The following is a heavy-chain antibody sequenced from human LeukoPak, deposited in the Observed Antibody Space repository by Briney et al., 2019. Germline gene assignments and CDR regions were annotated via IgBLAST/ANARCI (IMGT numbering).Heavy chain of an antibody. D-gene: IGHD3-3*01. V-gene: IGHV3-21*04. J-gene: IGHJ6*04. CDR2: ISSSSSYI. CDR3: ATADAVTIFGVDQ. CDR1: GFTFSSYS. Sequence: GGSLRLSCAASGFTFSSYSMNWVRQAPGKGLEWVSSISSSSSYIYYADSVKGRFTISRDNAKNSLYLQMNSLRADDTAVYYCATADAVTIFGVDQWGKGTTVTVSS.